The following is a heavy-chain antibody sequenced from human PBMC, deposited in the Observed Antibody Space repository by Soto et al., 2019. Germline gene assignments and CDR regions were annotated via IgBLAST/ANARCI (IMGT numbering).Heavy chain of an antibody. CDR3: AKDRVGGTFYTPLGF. J-gene: IGHJ4*02. CDR1: GFNFDNYG. D-gene: IGHD1-7*01. Sequence: GVLRLSCQASGFNFDNYGMHWVRQAPGKGLEWVAVITYDGSNKYYADSVKGRFTISRDNSKNTLSLHLSTLKPEDTAVYHCAKDRVGGTFYTPLGFWGQGTLVTVSS. CDR2: ITYDGSNK. V-gene: IGHV3-30*18.